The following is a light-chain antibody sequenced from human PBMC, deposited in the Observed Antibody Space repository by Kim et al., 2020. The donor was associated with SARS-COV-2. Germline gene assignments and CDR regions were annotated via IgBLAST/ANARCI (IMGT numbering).Light chain of an antibody. CDR2: RNN. CDR3: SAWDSSLSAWV. J-gene: IGLJ3*02. V-gene: IGLV10-54*01. CDR1: SNNVGNRG. Sequence: QAGLTQPPSVSKDLRQTATLTCTENSNNVGNRGAAWLQQHQGHPPKLLSYRNNNRPSGISERLSASRSGNTASLTITGLQPEDEADYYCSAWDSSLSAWVFGGGTKLTVL.